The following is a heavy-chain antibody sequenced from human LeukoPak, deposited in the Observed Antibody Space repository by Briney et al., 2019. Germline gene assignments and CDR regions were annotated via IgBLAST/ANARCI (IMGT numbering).Heavy chain of an antibody. CDR1: GFTVSSNY. V-gene: IGHV3-53*01. CDR2: IYSGGST. Sequence: GGSLRLSCAAPGFTVSSNYMSWVRQAPGKGLEWVSVIYSGGSTYYADSVKGRFTISRDNSKNTLYLQMNSLRAEDTAVYYCARDGDYGGNSLDYWGQGTLVTVSS. CDR3: ARDGDYGGNSLDY. J-gene: IGHJ4*02. D-gene: IGHD4-23*01.